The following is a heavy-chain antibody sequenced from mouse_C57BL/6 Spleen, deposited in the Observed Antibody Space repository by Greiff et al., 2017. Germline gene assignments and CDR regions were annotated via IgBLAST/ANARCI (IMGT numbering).Heavy chain of an antibody. CDR1: GYSITSGYY. Sequence: EVKLQESGPGLVKPSQSLSLTCSVTGYSITSGYYWNWIRQFPGNKLEWMGYISYDGSNNYNPSLKNRISITRDTSKNQFFLKLNSVTTEDTATXYCARGGNYYAMDYWGQGTSVTVSS. CDR3: ARGGNYYAMDY. J-gene: IGHJ4*01. CDR2: ISYDGSN. V-gene: IGHV3-6*01.